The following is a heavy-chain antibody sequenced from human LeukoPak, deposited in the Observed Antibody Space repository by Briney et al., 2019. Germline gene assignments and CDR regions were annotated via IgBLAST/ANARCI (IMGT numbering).Heavy chain of an antibody. D-gene: IGHD3-10*01. V-gene: IGHV1-18*01. Sequence: ASVKVSCKASGYTFTSYGISWVRQAPGQGLEWMGWISAYNGNTNYAQKLQGRVTMTRDTSTSTVYMELSSLRSEDTAVYYCARAVLKFDCDYWGQGTLVTVSS. CDR3: ARAVLKFDCDY. CDR2: ISAYNGNT. CDR1: GYTFTSYG. J-gene: IGHJ4*02.